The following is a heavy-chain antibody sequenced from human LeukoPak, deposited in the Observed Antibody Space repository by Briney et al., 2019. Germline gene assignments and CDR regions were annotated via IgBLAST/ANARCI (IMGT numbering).Heavy chain of an antibody. CDR3: ARDEGYGDYELGHLF. CDR2: IGGSGTTI. CDR1: GFTFSSYS. Sequence: PGGSLRLSCAASGFTFSSYSMNWVRQAPGKGLEWVSHIGGSGTTIYYADSVKGRFTISRDNAKKLLFLQMSNLRAEDTAVYYCARDEGYGDYELGHLFWGQGTLVTVSS. D-gene: IGHD4-17*01. V-gene: IGHV3-48*01. J-gene: IGHJ4*02.